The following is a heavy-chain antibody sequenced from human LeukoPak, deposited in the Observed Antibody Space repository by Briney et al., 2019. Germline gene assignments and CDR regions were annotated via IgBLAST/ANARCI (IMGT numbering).Heavy chain of an antibody. V-gene: IGHV3-7*01. Sequence: GGSLRLSCAASGFTFSSYWMSWVRQAPGKGLEWVANINHGGTEKYYVDSVKGRFTLSRDNAKNSLYLQMNSLRGEDTAVYYCAKEKGAYSSSWLASNWGQGTLVTVSS. CDR2: INHGGTEK. D-gene: IGHD6-13*01. CDR3: AKEKGAYSSSWLASN. CDR1: GFTFSSYW. J-gene: IGHJ4*02.